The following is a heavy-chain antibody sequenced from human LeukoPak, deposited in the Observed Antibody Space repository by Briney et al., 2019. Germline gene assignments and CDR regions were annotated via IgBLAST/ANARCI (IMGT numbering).Heavy chain of an antibody. V-gene: IGHV4-39*01. D-gene: IGHD3/OR15-3a*01. Sequence: SETLSLTCTVSGGSISSSSYYWGWIRQPPGKGLEWIGSIYYCGSTYYNPSLKSRVTISVDTSKNQFSLKLSSVTAADTAVYYCARPRGLGMANWFDPWGQGTLVTVSS. CDR2: IYYCGST. CDR1: GGSISSSSYY. J-gene: IGHJ5*02. CDR3: ARPRGLGMANWFDP.